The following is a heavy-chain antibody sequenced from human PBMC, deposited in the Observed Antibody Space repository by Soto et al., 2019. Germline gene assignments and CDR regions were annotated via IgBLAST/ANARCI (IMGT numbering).Heavy chain of an antibody. CDR3: ARVRVMVVAVSTFAY. J-gene: IGHJ4*01. CDR2: IYHGGTT. V-gene: IGHV4-38-2*02. CDR1: GYSISSGCY. D-gene: IGHD3-10*01. Sequence: SETLSLTCTVSGYSISSGCYWAWIRQPPGKGPEWIASIYHGGTTFYNPSLKSRITISVDTSNNQFSLKLTSVTAADTAVYYCARVRVMVVAVSTFAYWGHGALVTLSS.